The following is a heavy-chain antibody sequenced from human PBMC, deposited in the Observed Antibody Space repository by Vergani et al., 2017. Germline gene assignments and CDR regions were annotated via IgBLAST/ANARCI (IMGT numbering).Heavy chain of an antibody. CDR2: ISAYNGNT. CDR3: AKIYCSGGSCYSDFDY. Sequence: QVQLVQSGAEVKKPGASVKVSCKASGYTFTNYGISWVRQAPGQGLEWMGWISAYNGNTNYAQKLQGRVTMTTDTSTSTAYMELRSLRSDETAVYYWAKIYCSGGSCYSDFDYWGQGTLVTVSS. D-gene: IGHD2-15*01. J-gene: IGHJ4*02. CDR1: GYTFTNYG. V-gene: IGHV1-18*01.